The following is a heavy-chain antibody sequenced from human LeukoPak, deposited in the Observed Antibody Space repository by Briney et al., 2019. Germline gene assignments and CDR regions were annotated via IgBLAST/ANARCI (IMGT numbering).Heavy chain of an antibody. Sequence: GASVKVSCKASGYTFTGYYMHWVRQAPGQGLEWMGWINPNSGGTNYAQKFQGRVTMTRDTSISTAYMELSRLRSDDTAVYYCARDRGEQWPYLVPRGYYFDYWGQGTLVTVSS. CDR2: INPNSGGT. V-gene: IGHV1-2*02. D-gene: IGHD6-19*01. J-gene: IGHJ4*02. CDR3: ARDRGEQWPYLVPRGYYFDY. CDR1: GYTFTGYY.